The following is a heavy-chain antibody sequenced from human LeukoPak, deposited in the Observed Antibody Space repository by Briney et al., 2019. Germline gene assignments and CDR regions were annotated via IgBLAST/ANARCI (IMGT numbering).Heavy chain of an antibody. CDR2: IIPIFGTA. V-gene: IGHV1-69*06. Sequence: ASVKVSCKASGGTFSSYAISWVRQAPGQGLEWMGGIIPIFGTANYAQKFQGRVTITADKSTSTAYMELSRLRSDDTAVYYCARGGTGLNWFDPWGQGTLVTVSS. CDR1: GGTFSSYA. D-gene: IGHD1-1*01. J-gene: IGHJ5*02. CDR3: ARGGTGLNWFDP.